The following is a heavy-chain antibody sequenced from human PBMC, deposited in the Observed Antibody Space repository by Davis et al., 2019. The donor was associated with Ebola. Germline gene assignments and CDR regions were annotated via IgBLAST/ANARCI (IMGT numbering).Heavy chain of an antibody. J-gene: IGHJ3*01. CDR1: GYMFSNYW. V-gene: IGHV5-51*01. Sequence: GESLKISCKGSGYMFSNYWIGWVRQMPGKGLEWMGIIYPDDSESKYSPSFEGQVTISVDKSTNTAYLQWSSLKASDSGMYYCARAQWLRREGGFDVWGQGTMVTVSS. D-gene: IGHD6-19*01. CDR2: IYPDDSES. CDR3: ARAQWLRREGGFDV.